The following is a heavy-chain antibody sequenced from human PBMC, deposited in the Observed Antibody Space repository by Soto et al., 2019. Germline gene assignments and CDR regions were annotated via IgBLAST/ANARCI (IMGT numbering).Heavy chain of an antibody. J-gene: IGHJ4*02. Sequence: PSETLSLTCTVSGGSISSGGYYWSWIRQHPGKGLEWIGYIYYSGSTYYNPSLKSRVTISVDTSKNQFSLKLSSVTAADTAVYYCARLRYSYGRYFDYWGQGTLVTVPS. V-gene: IGHV4-31*03. CDR3: ARLRYSYGRYFDY. CDR1: GGSISSGGYY. CDR2: IYYSGST. D-gene: IGHD5-18*01.